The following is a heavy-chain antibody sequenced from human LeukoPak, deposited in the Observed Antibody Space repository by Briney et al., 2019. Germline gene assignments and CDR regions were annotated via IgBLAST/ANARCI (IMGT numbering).Heavy chain of an antibody. J-gene: IGHJ3*02. CDR2: IYTSGST. CDR1: GGSISSYY. V-gene: IGHV4-4*07. CDR3: ARGRGYYDSSGLSEEAFDI. Sequence: PSETLSLTCTVSGGSISSYYWSWIRQPAGKGLEWIGRIYTSGSTNYNPSLKSRVTMSVDTSKNQFSLKLSSVTAADTAVYYCARGRGYYDSSGLSEEAFDIWGQGTMVTVSS. D-gene: IGHD3-22*01.